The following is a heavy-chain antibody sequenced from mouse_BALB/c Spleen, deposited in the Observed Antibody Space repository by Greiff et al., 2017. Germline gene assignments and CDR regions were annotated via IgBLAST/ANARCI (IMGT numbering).Heavy chain of an antibody. V-gene: IGHV2-9-2*01. D-gene: IGHD2-4*01. J-gene: IGHJ3*01. CDR3: VRVNYDYDWFAY. CDR2: IWTGGGT. Sequence: QVQLKESGPGLVAPSQSLSITCTVSGFSLTSYDISWIRQPPGKGLEWLGVIWTGGGTNYNSAFMSRLSISKDNSKSQVFLKMNSLQTDDTAIYYCVRVNYDYDWFAYWGQGTLVTVSA. CDR1: GFSLTSYD.